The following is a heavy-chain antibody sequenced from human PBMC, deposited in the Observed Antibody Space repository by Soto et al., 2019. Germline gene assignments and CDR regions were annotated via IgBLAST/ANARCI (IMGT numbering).Heavy chain of an antibody. Sequence: SVKVSCKASGGTFSSYTISWVRQAPGQGLEWMGRIIPILGIANYAQKFQGRVTITADKSTSTAYMELSSLRSEDTAVYYCARETYGDYVGYFDPWGQGIQVTVSS. J-gene: IGHJ5*02. D-gene: IGHD4-17*01. CDR1: GGTFSSYT. CDR2: IIPILGIA. CDR3: ARETYGDYVGYFDP. V-gene: IGHV1-69*02.